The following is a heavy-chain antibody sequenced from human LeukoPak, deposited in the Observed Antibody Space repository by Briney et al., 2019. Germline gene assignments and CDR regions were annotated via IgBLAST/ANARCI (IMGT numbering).Heavy chain of an antibody. D-gene: IGHD4-23*01. J-gene: IGHJ4*02. CDR3: ARQGDSGGNFFDD. CDR1: GGSISSSSYD. V-gene: IGHV4-39*01. CDR2: IYYSGST. Sequence: PSETLSLTCNVSGGSISSSSYDWARTRQPPGKGLEWIGSIYYSGSTYYNPSLKSRLTISVDTSKNQFSLNLRSVTAADTAVYYCARQGDSGGNFFDDWGQGALVTVSS.